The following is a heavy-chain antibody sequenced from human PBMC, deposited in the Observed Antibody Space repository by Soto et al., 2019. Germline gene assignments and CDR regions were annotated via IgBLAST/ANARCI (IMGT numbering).Heavy chain of an antibody. J-gene: IGHJ4*02. CDR2: IKQDGSEK. CDR3: ARDMNYYDRSGYYVY. Sequence: GGSLRLSCAASGFTFSSDWMSWVRQAPGKGLEWVANIKQDGSEKYYVDSVKGRFTISRDNAKNSLYLQMNSLRAEDTAVYYCARDMNYYDRSGYYVYWGQGTLVPVSS. CDR1: GFTFSSDW. V-gene: IGHV3-7*01. D-gene: IGHD3-22*01.